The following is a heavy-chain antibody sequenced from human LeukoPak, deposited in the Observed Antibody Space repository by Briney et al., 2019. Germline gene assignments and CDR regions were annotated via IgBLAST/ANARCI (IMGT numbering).Heavy chain of an antibody. CDR1: GGSFSGYY. J-gene: IGHJ3*02. CDR2: INHSGST. CDR3: ATDPSILSSTSCCYDAFDI. D-gene: IGHD2-2*01. Sequence: SETLSLTCAVYGGSFSGYYWSWTRQPPGKGREWVGEINHSGSTNYNTSLKSRGTISVETSKNQFSLKLSSVTAADTAVYYCATDPSILSSTSCCYDAFDIWGQGTMVTVSS. V-gene: IGHV4-34*01.